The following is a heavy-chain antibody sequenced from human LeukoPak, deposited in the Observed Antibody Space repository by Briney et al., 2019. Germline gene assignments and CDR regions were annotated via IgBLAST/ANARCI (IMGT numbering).Heavy chain of an antibody. CDR2: ISGDGGST. D-gene: IGHD3-9*01. Sequence: GGSLRLSCAASGFTFDDYAMDWVRQAPGKGLEWVSLISGDGGSTYYADSVKGRFTISRDNSKNSLYLQMNSLRTEDTALYYCAKAGRRYFDWLASFDYWGQGTLVTVSS. J-gene: IGHJ4*02. CDR1: GFTFDDYA. CDR3: AKAGRRYFDWLASFDY. V-gene: IGHV3-43*02.